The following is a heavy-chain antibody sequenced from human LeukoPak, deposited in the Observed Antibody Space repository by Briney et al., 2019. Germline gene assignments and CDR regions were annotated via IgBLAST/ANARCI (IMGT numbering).Heavy chain of an antibody. V-gene: IGHV1-18*01. J-gene: IGHJ4*02. Sequence: ASVKLSCNASGYTFTIYGISWVRQPPAQGLEWMGWISAYNGNTNYAQKLQGRVTMTTDTSTSTAYMELRSLRSDDTAVYYCARDWPRRLGKQQLVLFEDYFDYWGQGTLVTVSS. CDR2: ISAYNGNT. D-gene: IGHD6-13*01. CDR1: GYTFTIYG. CDR3: ARDWPRRLGKQQLVLFEDYFDY.